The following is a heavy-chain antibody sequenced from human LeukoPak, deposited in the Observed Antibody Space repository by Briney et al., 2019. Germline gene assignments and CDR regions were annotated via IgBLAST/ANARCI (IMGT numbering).Heavy chain of an antibody. D-gene: IGHD5-24*01. Sequence: GGSLRLSCAASGFTFDDYAMHWVRQAPGKGLEWVSGISWNSGMKGYADSVKGRFTISRDNAKNSLYLQTNSLRAEDTAVYYCARDIGMASGLSDYWGQGILVTVSS. CDR3: ARDIGMASGLSDY. CDR2: ISWNSGMK. V-gene: IGHV3-9*01. J-gene: IGHJ4*02. CDR1: GFTFDDYA.